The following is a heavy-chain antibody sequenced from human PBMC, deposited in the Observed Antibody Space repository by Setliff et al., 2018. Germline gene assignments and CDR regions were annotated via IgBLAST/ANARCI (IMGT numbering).Heavy chain of an antibody. V-gene: IGHV4-59*11. CDR1: GGSISSHY. J-gene: IGHJ5*02. Sequence: SETLSLTCTVSGGSISSHYWSWIRQPPGKGLEWIGHSYYIGSTDYNPSLKSRVTISLDTSKNQFSLKLNSVTAADTAVYYCARGRPRSGYSSSWYAYRNWFDPWGQGTLVTVSS. D-gene: IGHD6-13*01. CDR3: ARGRPRSGYSSSWYAYRNWFDP. CDR2: SYYIGST.